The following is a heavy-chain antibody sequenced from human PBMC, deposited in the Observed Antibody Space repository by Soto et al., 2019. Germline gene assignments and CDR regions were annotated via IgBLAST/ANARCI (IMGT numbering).Heavy chain of an antibody. D-gene: IGHD5-12*01. CDR2: ISTYSRDT. CDR1: GYTFFTYD. V-gene: IGHV1-18*01. Sequence: QVHLVQSGVEVKTPGASVKVSCQASGYTFFTYDISWVRQAPGQGLEWMGWISTYSRDTKYAQKFQGRVTITTDTSTTTAYLERRSLRSDDTAVYYCARHHGPTTSENWFDHWGQGNLFTVSS. CDR3: ARHHGPTTSENWFDH. J-gene: IGHJ5*02.